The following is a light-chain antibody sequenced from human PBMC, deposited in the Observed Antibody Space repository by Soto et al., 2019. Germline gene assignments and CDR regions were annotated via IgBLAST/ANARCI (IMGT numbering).Light chain of an antibody. CDR3: QQYGRSRWT. V-gene: IGKV3-20*01. J-gene: IGKJ1*01. CDR2: GAS. Sequence: EIVLTQSPGTLSLSPGERATLSCRASQSVSSSFLAWYQQKPGQAPRLLIYGASIRATGIPDRFSGSGSGTDFTLTISRVEPEDFAVYYCQQYGRSRWTFGQGTKVEIK. CDR1: QSVSSSF.